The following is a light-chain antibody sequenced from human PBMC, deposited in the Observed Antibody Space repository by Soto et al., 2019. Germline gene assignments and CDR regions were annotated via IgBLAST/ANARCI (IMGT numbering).Light chain of an antibody. CDR1: QGISSW. CDR3: QQAHSSPLT. J-gene: IGKJ4*01. Sequence: DIQMTQSPSFVSASVGDRVTITCRATQGISSWLAWYQQKPGKAPKLLINTASNLESGVPARFSGSGSGTDFTLTISSLQPEYSATYYCQQAHSSPLTFGGGTKVEIK. V-gene: IGKV1-12*01. CDR2: TAS.